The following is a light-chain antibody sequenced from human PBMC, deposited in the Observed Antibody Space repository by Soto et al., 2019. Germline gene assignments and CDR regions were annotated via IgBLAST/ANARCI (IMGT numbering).Light chain of an antibody. Sequence: DIQMTQSPSSVSASVGDRVTISCRASEDINSRLACYQQKPGNAPKLLIYAAFILQSGVPSRFSGYGSGTDFTLSISSLQPEDFATYYCQQADSFPITFGQGTRLEIK. J-gene: IGKJ5*01. CDR3: QQADSFPIT. CDR2: AAF. CDR1: EDINSR. V-gene: IGKV1-12*01.